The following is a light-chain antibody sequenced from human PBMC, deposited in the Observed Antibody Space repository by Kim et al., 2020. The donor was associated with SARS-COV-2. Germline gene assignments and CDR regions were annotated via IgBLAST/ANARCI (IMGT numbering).Light chain of an antibody. CDR1: QSVSSY. CDR2: DAS. J-gene: IGKJ5*01. CDR3: QQRST. Sequence: ATLSVSPGERATLACRASQSVSSYLAGYQQKPGQAPSLLIYDASNRATGIPARFSGSGSGTDFTLTISSLEPEDFAVYYCQQRSTFGQGTRLEIK. V-gene: IGKV3-11*01.